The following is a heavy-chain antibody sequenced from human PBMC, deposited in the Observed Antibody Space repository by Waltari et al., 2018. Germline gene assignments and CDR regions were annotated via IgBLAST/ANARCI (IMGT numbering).Heavy chain of an antibody. CDR3: AKDQSSAMRAWGGTPYYFDY. V-gene: IGHV3-23*03. CDR1: GFTFSSYA. D-gene: IGHD1-1*01. CDR2: IYSGGSST. J-gene: IGHJ4*02. Sequence: EVQLLESGGGLVQPGGSLRLSCAASGFTFSSYAMSWLRQAPGKGLEWVSVIYSGGSSTYYADSVKGRFTISRDNSKNTLYLQMNSLRAEDTAVYYCAKDQSSAMRAWGGTPYYFDYWGQGTLVTVSS.